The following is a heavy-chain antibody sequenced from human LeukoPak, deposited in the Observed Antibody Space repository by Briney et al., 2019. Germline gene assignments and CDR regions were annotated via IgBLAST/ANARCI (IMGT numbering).Heavy chain of an antibody. V-gene: IGHV3-30*18. CDR1: GFTLSSHG. D-gene: IGHD3-22*01. CDR2: ISFDGTKK. J-gene: IGHJ4*02. Sequence: PGGSLRLSCAVSGFTLSSHGMHWVRQAPGKGLEWVAIISFDGTKKYYTDSVKGRFTISRDNSKNTLYLQMNSLRPEDTALYYCAKDLYLRYYHGGSGYYYPPYFDYWGQGTLVTVSS. CDR3: AKDLYLRYYHGGSGYYYPPYFDY.